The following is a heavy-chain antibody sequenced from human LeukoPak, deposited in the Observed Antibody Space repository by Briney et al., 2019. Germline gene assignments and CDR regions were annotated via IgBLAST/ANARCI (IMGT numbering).Heavy chain of an antibody. CDR3: ARGHPPLRYFDWLATRYYFDY. CDR1: GGSFSGYY. Sequence: SETLSLTCAVYGGSFSGYYWSWIRQPPGKGLEWIGEINHSGSTNYNPSLKSRVTISVDTSKNQFSLKLSSVTAADTAVYYCARGHPPLRYFDWLATRYYFDYWVQGTLVTVSS. D-gene: IGHD3-9*01. J-gene: IGHJ4*02. V-gene: IGHV4-34*01. CDR2: INHSGST.